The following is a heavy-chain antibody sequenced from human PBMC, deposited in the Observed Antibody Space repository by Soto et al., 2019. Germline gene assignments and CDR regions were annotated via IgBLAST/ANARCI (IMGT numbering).Heavy chain of an antibody. Sequence: QVQLVQSGAAGKEPGASVKVSCKASGYTFQNYHMHWVRQAPGQGLEWMGIIHPSGDTKTYAQRFQGRLAMTRDASTSTAYMELSSLTSEDTAVYFCARDLWGSWTVDYWGQGTLVTVSS. J-gene: IGHJ4*02. CDR2: IHPSGDTK. V-gene: IGHV1-46*02. CDR1: GYTFQNYH. D-gene: IGHD3-16*01. CDR3: ARDLWGSWTVDY.